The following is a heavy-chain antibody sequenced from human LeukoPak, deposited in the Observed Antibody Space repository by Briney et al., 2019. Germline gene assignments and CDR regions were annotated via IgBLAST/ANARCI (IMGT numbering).Heavy chain of an antibody. Sequence: SETLSLTCTVSGGSIDSYYWSWIRQPPGKGLEWIAYIYYSGSTSYNPSLKSRVTISVDTSKNQFSLKLNSVTAADTAMYYCARLFHPALSGNYPFDYWGQGTLVTVSS. V-gene: IGHV4-59*01. D-gene: IGHD1-26*01. J-gene: IGHJ4*02. CDR1: GGSIDSYY. CDR2: IYYSGST. CDR3: ARLFHPALSGNYPFDY.